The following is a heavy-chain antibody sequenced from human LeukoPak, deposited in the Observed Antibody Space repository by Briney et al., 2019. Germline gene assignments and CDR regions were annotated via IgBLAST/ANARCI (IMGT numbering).Heavy chain of an antibody. V-gene: IGHV1-3*04. CDR3: ARVPLSDPSGHYYPH. CDR1: GYTFTNYC. Sequence: ASVKVSCKTSGYTFTNYCMHLGRQAPRQSPEWMGWINTGNGNTKSSQKFQDRVTLTRDTSASTAYMELNSLSSEDTAVYYCARVPLSDPSGHYYPHWGQGTLVTVSS. D-gene: IGHD3-22*01. CDR2: INTGNGNT. J-gene: IGHJ1*01.